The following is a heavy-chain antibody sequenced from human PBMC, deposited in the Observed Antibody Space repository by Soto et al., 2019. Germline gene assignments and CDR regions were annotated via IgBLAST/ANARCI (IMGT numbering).Heavy chain of an antibody. Sequence: GGSLRLSCAASGFTFSSYSMNWVRQAPGKGLEWVSYISSSSSTIYYADSVKGRFTISRDNAKNSLYLQMNSLRDEDTAVYYCARGLDCSGGSCYNWFDPWGQGTLVTVSS. V-gene: IGHV3-48*02. J-gene: IGHJ5*02. CDR3: ARGLDCSGGSCYNWFDP. CDR1: GFTFSSYS. D-gene: IGHD2-15*01. CDR2: ISSSSSTI.